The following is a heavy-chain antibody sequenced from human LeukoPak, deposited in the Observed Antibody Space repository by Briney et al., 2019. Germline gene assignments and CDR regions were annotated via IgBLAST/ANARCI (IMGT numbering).Heavy chain of an antibody. Sequence: PSETLSLTCAVYGGSFGGYYWSWIRQPPGKGLEWIGEINHSGSTNYNPSLKSRVTISVDTSKNQFSLKLSSVTAADTAVYYCARDSYSGYGAFDIWGQGTMVTVSS. J-gene: IGHJ3*02. CDR1: GGSFGGYY. D-gene: IGHD5-12*01. CDR2: INHSGST. V-gene: IGHV4-34*01. CDR3: ARDSYSGYGAFDI.